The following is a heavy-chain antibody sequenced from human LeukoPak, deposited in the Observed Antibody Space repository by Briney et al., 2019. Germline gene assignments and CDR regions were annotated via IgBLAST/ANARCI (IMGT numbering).Heavy chain of an antibody. Sequence: SETLSLTCTVSGGSISSSSYYWGWIRQPPGKGLEWIGSIYYSGSTYYNPSLKSRVTISVDTSKNQFSLKLSSVTAADTAVYYCARGGWGWLRLDAFDIWGQGTMVTVSS. CDR3: ARGGWGWLRLDAFDI. D-gene: IGHD5-24*01. CDR1: GGSISSSSYY. V-gene: IGHV4-39*01. J-gene: IGHJ3*02. CDR2: IYYSGST.